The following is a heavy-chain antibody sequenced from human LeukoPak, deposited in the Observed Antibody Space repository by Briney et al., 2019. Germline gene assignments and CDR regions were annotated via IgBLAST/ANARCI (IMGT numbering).Heavy chain of an antibody. Sequence: SETLSLTCTVSGGSVSSGSYYWSWIRQPPGKGLEWIGYIYYSGSTNYNPSPKSRVTISVDTSKNQFSLKLSSVTAADTAVYYCARDRVQYYYDSSGCYYSAFDIWGQGTMVTVSS. D-gene: IGHD3-22*01. CDR2: IYYSGST. CDR3: ARDRVQYYYDSSGCYYSAFDI. V-gene: IGHV4-61*01. CDR1: GGSVSSGSYY. J-gene: IGHJ3*02.